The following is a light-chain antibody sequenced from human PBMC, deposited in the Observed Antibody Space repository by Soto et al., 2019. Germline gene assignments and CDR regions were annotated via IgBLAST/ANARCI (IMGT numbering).Light chain of an antibody. CDR2: GAS. J-gene: IGKJ2*01. Sequence: EIVMTQSPATLSVSPGERATLSCRASQSVSSNLAWYQQKPGQAPRLLIYGASTRATGIPARFSGSGSGTECTLTISSLQSEDFAVYYCQQYNNWPRTFGQGNKLEIK. V-gene: IGKV3-15*01. CDR3: QQYNNWPRT. CDR1: QSVSSN.